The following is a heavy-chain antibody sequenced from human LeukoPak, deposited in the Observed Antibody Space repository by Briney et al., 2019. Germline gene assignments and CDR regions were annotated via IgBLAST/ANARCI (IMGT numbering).Heavy chain of an antibody. CDR3: ARLVAARPLY. J-gene: IGHJ4*02. V-gene: IGHV4-39*01. D-gene: IGHD6-6*01. CDR2: IYYSGST. CDR1: GGSISSSSYY. Sequence: SETLSLTCTVSGGSISSSSYYWGWIRQPPGKGLEWIGSIYYSGSTYYNPSLKGRVTISVDTSKNQFPLKLSSVTAADTAVYYCARLVAARPLYWGQGTLITVSS.